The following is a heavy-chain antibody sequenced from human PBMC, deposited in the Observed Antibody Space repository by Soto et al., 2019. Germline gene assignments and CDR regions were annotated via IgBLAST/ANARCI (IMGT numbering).Heavy chain of an antibody. CDR2: IYSGGST. D-gene: IGHD3-22*01. Sequence: GGSLRLSCTASGVNVRSNDMSWVRQAPGKGLEWVSVIYSGGSTYYADSVKGRFTISRDNSKNTLFLQMNSLRAEDTAVYYCATSPYYHDSSGYTIFDYWGQGTLVTVSS. V-gene: IGHV3-53*01. CDR3: ATSPYYHDSSGYTIFDY. J-gene: IGHJ4*02. CDR1: GVNVRSND.